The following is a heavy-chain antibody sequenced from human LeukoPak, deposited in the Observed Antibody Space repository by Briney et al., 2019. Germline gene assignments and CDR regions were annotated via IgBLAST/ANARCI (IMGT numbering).Heavy chain of an antibody. Sequence: GGSLRLSCAASGFTFSTYALSWVRQAPGKGLEWVSAISGGITYYADSVKGRFTISRDNAKNSLYLQMHSLRAEDTAFYYCARDRPSGYYFDFWGQGTLVTVSS. J-gene: IGHJ4*02. CDR2: ISGGIT. CDR1: GFTFSTYA. D-gene: IGHD3-10*01. V-gene: IGHV3-23*01. CDR3: ARDRPSGYYFDF.